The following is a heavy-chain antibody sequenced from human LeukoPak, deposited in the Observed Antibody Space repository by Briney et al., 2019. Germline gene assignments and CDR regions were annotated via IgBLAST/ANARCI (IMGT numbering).Heavy chain of an antibody. CDR1: GGTFSSYA. D-gene: IGHD1-26*01. Sequence: ASVKVSCKASGGTFSSYAISWVRQAPGQGLEWMGGIIPIFGTANYAQKSQGRVTITADESTSTAYMELSSLRSEDTAVYYCARDEGSGNYYYYFDYWGQGTLVTVSS. J-gene: IGHJ4*02. V-gene: IGHV1-69*01. CDR3: ARDEGSGNYYYYFDY. CDR2: IIPIFGTA.